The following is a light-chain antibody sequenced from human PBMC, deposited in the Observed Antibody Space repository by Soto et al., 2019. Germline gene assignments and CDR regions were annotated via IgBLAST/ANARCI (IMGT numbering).Light chain of an antibody. CDR2: GAS. CDR1: QSVSSSY. CDR3: HHYGSSPPGP. V-gene: IGKV3-20*01. J-gene: IGKJ4*01. Sequence: EIVLTQSPGTLYLSPGERATLSCRASQSVSSSYLAWYKQKPGQAPRLLIYGASSRATGIPDRFSGSGSGTDFTLTISRLEPEDFAVYYCHHYGSSPPGPFGGGTK.